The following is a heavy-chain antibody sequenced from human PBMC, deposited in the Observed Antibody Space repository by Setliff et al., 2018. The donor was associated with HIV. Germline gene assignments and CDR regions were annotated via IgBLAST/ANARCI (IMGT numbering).Heavy chain of an antibody. D-gene: IGHD3-22*01. V-gene: IGHV1-69*10. CDR1: GGTFSSYA. Sequence: SVKVSCKASGGTFSSYAISWVRQAPGQGLEWMGGIIPILGIANYAQKFQGRVTITADKSTSTAYMELRSLRSDDTAVYYCARDYDNSPTRYFDLWGRGTLVTVSS. J-gene: IGHJ2*01. CDR3: ARDYDNSPTRYFDL. CDR2: IIPILGIA.